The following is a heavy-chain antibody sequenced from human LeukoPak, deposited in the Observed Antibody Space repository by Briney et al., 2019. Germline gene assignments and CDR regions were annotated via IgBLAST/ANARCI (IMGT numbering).Heavy chain of an antibody. V-gene: IGHV1-24*01. J-gene: IGHJ3*02. CDR2: FDPEDGET. CDR3: ATAPYYYDSSGYYLPTQDAFDI. D-gene: IGHD3-22*01. CDR1: GYTLTELS. Sequence: ASVKVSCKVSGYTLTELSMHWVRQAPGKGLEWMGGFDPEDGETIYAQRFQGRVTMTEDTSTDTAYMELSSLRSEDTAVYYCATAPYYYDSSGYYLPTQDAFDIWGQGTMVTVSS.